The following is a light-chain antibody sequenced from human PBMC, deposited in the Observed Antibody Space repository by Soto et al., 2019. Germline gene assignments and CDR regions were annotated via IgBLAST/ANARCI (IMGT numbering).Light chain of an antibody. Sequence: EIVLTQSPGTLSLSPVERSTRSCIASQSVSNNYLAWYQQKPGQAPRLLIHGASTRAPGFPARFSGSGSGTDFTLTISSLHPDDFATYYCQQYNSYSPTFGQGTKVDIK. CDR1: QSVSNNY. CDR2: GAS. J-gene: IGKJ1*01. V-gene: IGKV3-20*01. CDR3: QQYNSYSPT.